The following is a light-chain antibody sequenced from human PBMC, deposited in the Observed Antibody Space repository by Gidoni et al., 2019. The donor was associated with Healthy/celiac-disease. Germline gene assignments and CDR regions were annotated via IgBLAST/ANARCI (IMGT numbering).Light chain of an antibody. V-gene: IGKV1-33*01. J-gene: IGKJ3*01. CDR1: QYISNS. CDR2: DAS. CDR3: QQYDNLPLT. Sequence: DIQMTPSPSSLSASVGDRVTITCQASQYISNSLNWYQQKPGQGPKLLIYDASDLTTGVPSRFSRSGSGTDFTFTISSLQPEDIATYYCQQYDNLPLTFGPGTKVDIK.